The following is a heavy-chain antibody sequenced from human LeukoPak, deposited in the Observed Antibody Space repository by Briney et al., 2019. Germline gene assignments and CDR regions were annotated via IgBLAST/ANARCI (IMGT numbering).Heavy chain of an antibody. J-gene: IGHJ4*02. V-gene: IGHV3-30-3*01. CDR1: GFTFSSYA. CDR3: AREYSSSWYSGY. CDR2: ISYDGSNK. Sequence: QSGGSLRLSCAASGFTFSSYAMHWVRQAPGKGLEWVAVISYDGSNKYYADSVKGRFTISRDNSKNTLYLQMNSLRAEDTAVYYCAREYSSSWYSGYWGQGTLVTVSS. D-gene: IGHD6-13*01.